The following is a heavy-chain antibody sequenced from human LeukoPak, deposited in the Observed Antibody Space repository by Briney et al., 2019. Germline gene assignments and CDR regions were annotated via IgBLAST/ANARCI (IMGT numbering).Heavy chain of an antibody. J-gene: IGHJ4*02. Sequence: GGSLRLSCAASGFTFSSYAMSWVRQAPGKGLEWVSVISGSGGTTYYADSVKGRFTISRDNSKSTLFLQMNSLRAEDTAVYYCAKGNGKAATGNVVDYWGQGTLVTVSS. CDR2: ISGSGGTT. D-gene: IGHD6-13*01. CDR1: GFTFSSYA. CDR3: AKGNGKAATGNVVDY. V-gene: IGHV3-23*01.